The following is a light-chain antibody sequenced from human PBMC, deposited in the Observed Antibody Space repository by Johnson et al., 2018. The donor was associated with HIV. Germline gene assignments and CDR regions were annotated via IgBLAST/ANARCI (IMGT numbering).Light chain of an antibody. CDR2: KTN. Sequence: SVLTQPPSVSAAPGQRVTISCSGSSSNIGNFYVSWYQQLPETAPKLLIYKTNDRPSGIPDRFSGSKSGTSATLDITELPTGDEADYYCGTWDSSLNTEVFGTGTKVTVL. CDR3: GTWDSSLNTEV. V-gene: IGLV1-51*02. J-gene: IGLJ1*01. CDR1: SSNIGNFY.